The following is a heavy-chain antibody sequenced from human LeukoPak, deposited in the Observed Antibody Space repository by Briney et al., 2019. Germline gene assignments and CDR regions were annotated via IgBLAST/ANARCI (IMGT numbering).Heavy chain of an antibody. Sequence: QTGGSLRLSCAASGFTFSSYEMNWVRQAPGKGLVWASRINSDGSSTNYADSVKGRFTISRDNAKNMLYLQMNSLRAEDTAMYYCARRGAAGGNFDYWGQGTLVTVSS. CDR2: INSDGSST. CDR1: GFTFSSYE. D-gene: IGHD6-13*01. V-gene: IGHV3-74*01. CDR3: ARRGAAGGNFDY. J-gene: IGHJ4*02.